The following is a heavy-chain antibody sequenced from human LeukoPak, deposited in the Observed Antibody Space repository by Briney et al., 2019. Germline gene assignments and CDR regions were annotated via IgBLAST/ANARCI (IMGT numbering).Heavy chain of an antibody. CDR3: ASLHCGGVCYRESSDY. CDR1: GFTVSSNY. J-gene: IGHJ4*02. V-gene: IGHV3-66*01. D-gene: IGHD2-21*02. Sequence: GGSLRLSCAASGFTVSSNYMSWVRQAPGKGLEWVSVIYSGGSTYYADSVKGRFTISRDNSKNTLYLQMNSLRAEDTAVYYCASLHCGGVCYRESSDYWGQGTLVTVSS. CDR2: IYSGGST.